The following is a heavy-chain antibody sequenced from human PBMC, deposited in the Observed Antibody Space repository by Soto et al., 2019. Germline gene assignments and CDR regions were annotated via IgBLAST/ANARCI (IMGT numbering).Heavy chain of an antibody. D-gene: IGHD3-22*01. CDR3: AREWEGSYYYDSSGPSDI. CDR1: GYTFTSYG. CDR2: ISAYNGNT. Sequence: ASVKLSCKASGYTFTSYGISWVRQSQGQGLEWMGWISAYNGNTNYAQKLQGRVTMTTDTSTSTAYMELRSLRSDDTAVYYCAREWEGSYYYDSSGPSDIWGQGTMVTVSS. J-gene: IGHJ3*02. V-gene: IGHV1-18*01.